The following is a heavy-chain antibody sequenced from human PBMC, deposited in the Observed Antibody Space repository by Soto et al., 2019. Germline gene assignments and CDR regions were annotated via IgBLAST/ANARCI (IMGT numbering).Heavy chain of an antibody. Sequence: QVQLVESGGGVVQPGRSLRLSCAASGFTFSSYGMHWVRQAPGKGLEWVAVIWYDGSNKYYADSVKGRFTISRDNSKNTLYLQMNSLRAEDTAVYYCAREPGYCSSTSCYGDYYYYGMDVW. J-gene: IGHJ6*01. CDR1: GFTFSSYG. D-gene: IGHD2-2*01. V-gene: IGHV3-33*01. CDR3: AREPGYCSSTSCYGDYYYYGMDV. CDR2: IWYDGSNK.